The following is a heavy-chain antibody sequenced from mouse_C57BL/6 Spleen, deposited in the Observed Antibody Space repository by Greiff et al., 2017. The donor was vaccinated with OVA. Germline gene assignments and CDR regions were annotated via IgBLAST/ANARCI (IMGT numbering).Heavy chain of an antibody. J-gene: IGHJ3*01. CDR3: AREDRGPAWFAY. CDR1: GYTFTSYW. D-gene: IGHD2-14*01. CDR2: IDPSDSET. V-gene: IGHV1-52*01. Sequence: QVQLQQPGAELVRPGSSVKLSCKASGYTFTSYWMHWVKQRPIQGLEWIGNIDPSDSETHYNQKFKDKATLTVDKSSSTAYMQLSSLTSEDSAVYYCAREDRGPAWFAYWGQGTLVTVSA.